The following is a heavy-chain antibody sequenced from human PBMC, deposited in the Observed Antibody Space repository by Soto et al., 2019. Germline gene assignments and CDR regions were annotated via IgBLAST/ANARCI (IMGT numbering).Heavy chain of an antibody. J-gene: IGHJ4*02. Sequence: SETLSLTCTVSGGSISSYYWSWIRQPPGKGLEWIGYLYYSGSTNYNPSLKSRVTISVDTSKNQFSLKLSSVTAADTAVYYCARHGEQLWSPNAYFDYWGQGTLVTVSS. V-gene: IGHV4-59*08. CDR1: GGSISSYY. D-gene: IGHD5-18*01. CDR3: ARHGEQLWSPNAYFDY. CDR2: LYYSGST.